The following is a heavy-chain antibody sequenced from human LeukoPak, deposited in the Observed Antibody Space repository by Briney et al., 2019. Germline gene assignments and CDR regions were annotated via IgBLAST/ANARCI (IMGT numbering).Heavy chain of an antibody. Sequence: SETLSLTCTVSGGSFSGYYWSWIRQPPGKGLEWIGEIYYSGSTNYNPSLKSRVTISVDTPKNQFSLKLSSLSAAVTAVYDCARSSEGRYYYDSSGFSYYYYYMDVWGKGATVTISS. J-gene: IGHJ6*03. CDR2: IYYSGST. CDR1: GGSFSGYY. D-gene: IGHD3-22*01. V-gene: IGHV4-34*01. CDR3: ARSSEGRYYYDSSGFSYYYYYMDV.